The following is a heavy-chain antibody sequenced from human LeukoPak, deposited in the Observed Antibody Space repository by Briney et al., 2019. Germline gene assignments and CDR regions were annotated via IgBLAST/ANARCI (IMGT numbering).Heavy chain of an antibody. V-gene: IGHV4-31*03. CDR3: AISIEDSNWFDP. Sequence: SQTLSLTCTVSGGSISSGGYYWSWIRQHPGKGLEWIGYIYYSGSTYYNPSLKSRVTISVDTSKNQFSLKLSSVTAADTAVYYCAISIEDSNWFDPWDQGTLVTVSS. J-gene: IGHJ5*02. D-gene: IGHD2-15*01. CDR1: GGSISSGGYY. CDR2: IYYSGST.